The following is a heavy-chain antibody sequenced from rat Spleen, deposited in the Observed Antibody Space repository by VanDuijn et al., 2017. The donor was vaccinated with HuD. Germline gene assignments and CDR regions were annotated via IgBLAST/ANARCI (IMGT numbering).Heavy chain of an antibody. J-gene: IGHJ1*01. Sequence: EVQLVESGGGLVQPGRSMKLSCAASGFTFSNYYMAWVRQAPTKGLEWVASISTGGGNTYYRDSVKGRFTISRDNAKSTLYLQMDSLRSEDTATYYCARHSGTTGRSIYWYFDFWGPGTMVTVSS. D-gene: IGHD1-1*01. V-gene: IGHV5-25*01. CDR3: ARHSGTTGRSIYWYFDF. CDR2: ISTGGGNT. CDR1: GFTFSNYY.